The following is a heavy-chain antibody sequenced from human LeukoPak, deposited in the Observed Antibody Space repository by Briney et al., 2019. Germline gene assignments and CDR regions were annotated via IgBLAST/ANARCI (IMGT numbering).Heavy chain of an antibody. CDR2: IGISGDST. CDR3: AEDGWLDD. J-gene: IGHJ4*02. Sequence: GGSLRLSCAASGFTFSDEAMNWVRQAPGKGLEWVSVIGISGDSTHYIDSVKGRFTISRDNSKNTVYLQMNSLRAEDTAIYYCAEDGWLDDWGQGILVTVSS. D-gene: IGHD6-19*01. CDR1: GFTFSDEA. V-gene: IGHV3-23*01.